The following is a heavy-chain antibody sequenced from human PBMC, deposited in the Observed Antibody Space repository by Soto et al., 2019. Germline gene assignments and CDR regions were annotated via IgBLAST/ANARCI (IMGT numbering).Heavy chain of an antibody. CDR2: IYGGGTT. Sequence: EVQLVESGGGLIQPGGSLRLSCAASGFTVSSKYMTWVRQAPGKGLEWVSVIYGGGTTYYADSVKGRFTISRDNSKNTLFLQVNSLRGEDTAVSYCVHTTGWPGFAFWGEGTLVTVSS. CDR1: GFTVSSKY. J-gene: IGHJ4*02. V-gene: IGHV3-53*01. D-gene: IGHD6-19*01. CDR3: VHTTGWPGFAF.